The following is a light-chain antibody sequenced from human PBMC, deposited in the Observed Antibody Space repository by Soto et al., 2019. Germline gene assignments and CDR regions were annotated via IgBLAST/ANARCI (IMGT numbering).Light chain of an antibody. CDR1: QSVSSN. V-gene: IGKV3-15*01. Sequence: EIAMTQSPATLSVSPGQRATLSCRASQSVSSNLAWYQQKPGQAPRLLIYGASTRATGIPARFSGSGSGTEFTLTISSLQSEDFAVYYCQHYNNWPRTFGQGTKVEI. J-gene: IGKJ1*01. CDR2: GAS. CDR3: QHYNNWPRT.